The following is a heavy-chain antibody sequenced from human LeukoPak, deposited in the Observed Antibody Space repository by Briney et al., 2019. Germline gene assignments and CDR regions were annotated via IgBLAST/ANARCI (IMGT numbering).Heavy chain of an antibody. D-gene: IGHD3-10*01. CDR2: IYSSGST. Sequence: KPSETLSLTCTVSGGSISSSGYYWAWIRQPPGKGLEWIGCIYSSGSTYYNPSLMSRVTISVDTSKSQFSLKLSSVTAADTAVYYCARLGGSGDTFDIWGQGTMVTVSS. J-gene: IGHJ3*02. CDR3: ARLGGSGDTFDI. CDR1: GGSISSSGYY. V-gene: IGHV4-39*01.